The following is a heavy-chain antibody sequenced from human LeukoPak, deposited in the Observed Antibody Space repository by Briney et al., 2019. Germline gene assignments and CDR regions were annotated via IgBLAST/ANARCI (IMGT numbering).Heavy chain of an antibody. J-gene: IGHJ3*02. CDR3: AARPRDYVTFDI. CDR2: IVVGSGDT. Sequence: SVKVSCQTSGFSFSYSTVQWVRQSRGQGVERIGWIVVGSGDTNYAQKFQERVTITRDMSTSTAYMDLSSLGSEDTAVYYCAARPRDYVTFDIWGQGTMVTVSS. D-gene: IGHD3-16*01. CDR1: GFSFSYST. V-gene: IGHV1-58*01.